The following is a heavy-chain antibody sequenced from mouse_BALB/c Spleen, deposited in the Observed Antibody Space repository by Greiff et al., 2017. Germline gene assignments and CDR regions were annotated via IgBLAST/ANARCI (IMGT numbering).Heavy chain of an antibody. CDR1: GFTFSSYA. D-gene: IGHD3-3*01. CDR2: ISSGGSYT. CDR3: AREATPKARAGMDY. V-gene: IGHV5-9-4*01. Sequence: EVKLVESGGGLVKPGGSLKPSCAASGFTFSSYAMSWVRQSPEKRLEWVAEISSGGSYTYYPDTVTGRFTISRDNAKNTLYLEMSSLRSEDTAMYYCAREATPKARAGMDYWGQGTSVTVSS. J-gene: IGHJ4*01.